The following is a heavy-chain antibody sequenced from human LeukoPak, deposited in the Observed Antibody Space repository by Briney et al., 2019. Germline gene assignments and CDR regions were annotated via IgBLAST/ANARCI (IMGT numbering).Heavy chain of an antibody. Sequence: NPSETLSLTCTVSGGSISSGGYYWSWIRQHPGKGLEWIGYIYYSGSTYYNPSLKSRVTISVDTSKNQFSLKLSSLTAADTAVYYCARADCSGGSCYHNWFDPWGQGTLVTVSS. CDR3: ARADCSGGSCYHNWFDP. CDR2: IYYSGST. CDR1: GGSISSGGYY. D-gene: IGHD2-15*01. J-gene: IGHJ5*02. V-gene: IGHV4-31*03.